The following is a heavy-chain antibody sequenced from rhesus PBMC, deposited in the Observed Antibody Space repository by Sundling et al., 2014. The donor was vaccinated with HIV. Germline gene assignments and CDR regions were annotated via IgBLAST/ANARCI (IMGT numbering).Heavy chain of an antibody. CDR1: GGSISSSNW. CDR3: AREARAYCSATYCYGALTYYFDY. Sequence: QLQLQESGPGLVKPSETLSLTCAVSGGSISSSNWWSWIRQPPGKGLEWIGRISGSGGSTSDNPSLKSRVTISKDTSKNQFSLKLSSVTAADTAVYYCAREARAYCSATYCYGALTYYFDYWGQGVLVTVSS. J-gene: IGHJ4*01. V-gene: IGHV4-57*02. CDR2: ISGSGGST. D-gene: IGHD2-27*01.